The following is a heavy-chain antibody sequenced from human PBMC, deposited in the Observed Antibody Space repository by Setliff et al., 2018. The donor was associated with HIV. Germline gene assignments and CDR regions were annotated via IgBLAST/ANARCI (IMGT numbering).Heavy chain of an antibody. V-gene: IGHV1-2*02. Sequence: AASVKVSCKASGYTFTDYYIHWVRQAPGQGLEWMGWINPNSGGTNYAQKFQGRVTVTRDTSISTAYMELSRLKSDDTAVYYCARDLQPILRYSDWLPMDVWGRGTAVTVSS. CDR1: GYTFTDYY. CDR3: ARDLQPILRYSDWLPMDV. J-gene: IGHJ6*03. D-gene: IGHD3-9*01. CDR2: INPNSGGT.